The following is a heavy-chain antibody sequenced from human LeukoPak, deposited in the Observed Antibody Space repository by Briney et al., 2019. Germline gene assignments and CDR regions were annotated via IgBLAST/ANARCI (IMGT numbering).Heavy chain of an antibody. J-gene: IGHJ4*02. CDR3: ARDSRGYPY. CDR1: GLTLSNYW. Sequence: GGSLRLSCAASGLTLSNYWMTWVRQAPGKGLEWVANINQDGSEKNYVDSVKGRFTISRDNAKNSLYLEMNSLRAEDMGVYYCARDSRGYPYWGQGTLVTVFS. D-gene: IGHD3-22*01. V-gene: IGHV3-7*05. CDR2: INQDGSEK.